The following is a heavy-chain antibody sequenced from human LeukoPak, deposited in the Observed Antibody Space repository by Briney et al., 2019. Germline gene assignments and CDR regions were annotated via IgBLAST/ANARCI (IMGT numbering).Heavy chain of an antibody. V-gene: IGHV3-30*02. CDR3: ARELPAAHRPPYDY. D-gene: IGHD2-2*01. CDR2: IRYDGSNK. J-gene: IGHJ4*02. Sequence: GGSLRLSCAASGFTFSSYGMHWVRQAPGKGLEWVAFIRYDGSNKYYADSVKGRFTISRDNSKNTLYLQMDSLRAEDTAVYYCARELPAAHRPPYDYWGQGTLVTVSS. CDR1: GFTFSSYG.